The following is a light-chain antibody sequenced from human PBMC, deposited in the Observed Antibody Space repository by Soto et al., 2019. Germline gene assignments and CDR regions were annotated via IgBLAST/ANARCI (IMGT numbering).Light chain of an antibody. V-gene: IGKV1-39*01. J-gene: IGKJ2*01. CDR2: AAS. Sequence: DIQVPQSPSSLSASVGDRVTITCRTSQSIGRYLHWYQQKPGKAPNLLIYAASSLQSGVPSRFSGGGSGTHFTLTITNLQPGDFATYYCQQSDSSPYTFGQGTKLEI. CDR3: QQSDSSPYT. CDR1: QSIGRY.